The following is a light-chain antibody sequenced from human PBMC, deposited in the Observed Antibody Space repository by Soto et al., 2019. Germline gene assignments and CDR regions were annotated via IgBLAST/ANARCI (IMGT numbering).Light chain of an antibody. CDR1: QSLLHSSGNNY. CDR2: WGS. V-gene: IGKV2-28*01. Sequence: DIVMTQSPLSLPVTPGEPASMSCRSSQSLLHSSGNNYLDWYVQKPGQSPQLLIYWGSYRASGVPDRFSGSGSGTDFTLKLSRVEAEDVGIYYCMQGQQTPITFGPGTRLAIK. J-gene: IGKJ5*01. CDR3: MQGQQTPIT.